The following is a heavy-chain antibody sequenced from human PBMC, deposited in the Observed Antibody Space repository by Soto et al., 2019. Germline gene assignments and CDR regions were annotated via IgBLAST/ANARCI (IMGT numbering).Heavy chain of an antibody. J-gene: IGHJ4*02. CDR3: ALGVVIRRDYFDY. CDR1: GGTFSSYA. CDR2: IIPIFGTA. V-gene: IGHV1-69*13. Sequence: SVKVSCKASGGTFSSYAISWVRQAPGQGLEWMGGIIPIFGTANYAQKFQGRVTITADESTSTAYMELSSLRSEDTAVYYCALGVVIRRDYFDYWGQGTLVTVSS. D-gene: IGHD3-3*01.